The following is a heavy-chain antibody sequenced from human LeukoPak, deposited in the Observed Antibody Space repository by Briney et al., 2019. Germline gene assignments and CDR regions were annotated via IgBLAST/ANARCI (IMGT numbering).Heavy chain of an antibody. J-gene: IGHJ6*02. V-gene: IGHV3-33*01. CDR2: IWYDGSNK. CDR3: ARDAYYDYVWGSVYGMDV. Sequence: PGGSLRLSCAASGFTFSSYGMHWVRQAPGKGLEWVAVIWYDGSNKYYADSVKGRFTISRDNSKNTLYLQMNSLRAEDTAVYYCARDAYYDYVWGSVYGMDVWGQGTTVTVSS. D-gene: IGHD3-16*01. CDR1: GFTFSSYG.